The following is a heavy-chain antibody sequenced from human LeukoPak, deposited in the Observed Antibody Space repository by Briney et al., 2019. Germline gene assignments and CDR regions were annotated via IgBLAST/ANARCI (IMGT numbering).Heavy chain of an antibody. CDR1: GGSFSGYY. CDR3: ARSIQLWFPDY. CDR2: INHSGST. J-gene: IGHJ4*02. D-gene: IGHD5-18*01. V-gene: IGHV4-34*01. Sequence: PSETLSLTCAVYGGSFSGYYWSWIRQPPGKGLERIGEINHSGSTNYNPSLKSRVTISVDTSKNQFSLKLSSVTAADTAVYYCARSIQLWFPDYWGQGTLVTVSS.